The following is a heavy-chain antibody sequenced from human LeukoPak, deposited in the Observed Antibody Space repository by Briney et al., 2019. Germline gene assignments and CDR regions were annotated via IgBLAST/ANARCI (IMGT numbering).Heavy chain of an antibody. CDR2: IWYDGSNK. Sequence: PGRSLRLSCAASGFTFSSYGMHWVRQAPGKGLEWVAVIWYDGSNKYYADSVKGRFTISRDNSKNTLYLQMNSLRAEDTAVYYCARDSGYCSSTSCPNWPYYYYGMDVWGQGTTVTVSS. D-gene: IGHD2-2*01. V-gene: IGHV3-33*01. J-gene: IGHJ6*02. CDR1: GFTFSSYG. CDR3: ARDSGYCSSTSCPNWPYYYYGMDV.